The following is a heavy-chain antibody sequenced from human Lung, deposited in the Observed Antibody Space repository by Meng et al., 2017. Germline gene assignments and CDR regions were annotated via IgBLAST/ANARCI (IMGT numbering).Heavy chain of an antibody. CDR2: ITGDGSST. V-gene: IGHV3-74*01. CDR3: ARGGVTTDD. Sequence: VERVESRGGLVQPGGSLRLSFAASGFTFSTHCMHCVRQAPGKGLQWVSRITGDGSSTIYADSVQGRFPMSRDNAKNTLTLQMNSLRAEDTAVYYCARGGVTTDDWGQGTLVTVSS. J-gene: IGHJ4*02. CDR1: GFTFSTHC. D-gene: IGHD4-17*01.